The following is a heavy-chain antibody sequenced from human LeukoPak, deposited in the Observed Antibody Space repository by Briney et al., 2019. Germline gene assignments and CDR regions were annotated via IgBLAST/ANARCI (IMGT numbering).Heavy chain of an antibody. CDR1: GFTFSNYA. CDR2: LSSSGAST. J-gene: IGHJ4*02. Sequence: GGPLRLSCAASGFTFSNYAMRWVRQAPGKGLEWVSGLSSSGASTIYADSVKGRFTISRDNSKNTLHLQVNSLRAEDTAIYYCAKGCSTSIDCAYFDYWGQGTLVTVSS. V-gene: IGHV3-23*01. CDR3: AKGCSTSIDCAYFDY. D-gene: IGHD2-2*01.